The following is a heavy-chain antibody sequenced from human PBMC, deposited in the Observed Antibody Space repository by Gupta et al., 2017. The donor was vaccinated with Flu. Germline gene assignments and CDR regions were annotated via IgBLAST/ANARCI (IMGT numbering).Heavy chain of an antibody. CDR3: ASTLSYDYGDYYRLGERHFYFDY. CDR1: GYSISSGYY. Sequence: QVQLQESGPGLVKPSETLSLTCAVSGYSISSGYYWGWIRQPPGKGLEWTGSIYHSGSNYYNPSLKSRVTITVDTSKNQFSLKLSSVTAEDTAVYYCASTLSYDYGDYYRLGERHFYFDYWGQGTLVTVSS. J-gene: IGHJ4*02. CDR2: IYHSGSN. V-gene: IGHV4-38-2*01. D-gene: IGHD4-17*01.